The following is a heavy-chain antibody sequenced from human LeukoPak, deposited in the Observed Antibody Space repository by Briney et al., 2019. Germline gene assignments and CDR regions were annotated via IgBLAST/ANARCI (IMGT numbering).Heavy chain of an antibody. CDR2: IYPGDSDT. V-gene: IGHV5-51*01. CDR1: GYSFTSYR. Sequence: PGESLKISCKGPGYSFTSYRIGWVRQMPGKGLEWMGIIYPGDSDTRYSPSFQGQVTISADKSISTAYLQWSSLKASDTAMYYCARFLSHSTVVTYYFDYWGQGTLVTVSS. J-gene: IGHJ4*02. D-gene: IGHD4-23*01. CDR3: ARFLSHSTVVTYYFDY.